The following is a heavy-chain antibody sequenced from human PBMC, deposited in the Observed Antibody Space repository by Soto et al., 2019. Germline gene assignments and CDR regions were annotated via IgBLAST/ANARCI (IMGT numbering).Heavy chain of an antibody. D-gene: IGHD6-13*01. V-gene: IGHV3-23*01. Sequence: GGSLRLSCAASGFTFSSYAMNWVRQAPGKGLEWVSTIGGSGESTYYADSVKGRFTFSRDNSKNTLHLQMNSLRAEDTAVYYCAKGVLEVAAAGTVAFAYWGQGTLVTVSS. CDR1: GFTFSSYA. J-gene: IGHJ4*02. CDR3: AKGVLEVAAAGTVAFAY. CDR2: IGGSGEST.